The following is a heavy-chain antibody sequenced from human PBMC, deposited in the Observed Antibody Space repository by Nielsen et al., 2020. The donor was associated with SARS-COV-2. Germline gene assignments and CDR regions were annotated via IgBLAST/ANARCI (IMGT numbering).Heavy chain of an antibody. CDR2: IWYDGSNK. J-gene: IGHJ6*02. V-gene: IGHV3-33*01. CDR1: GFTFSSYG. CDR3: ASELVPGYYGMDV. Sequence: GGSLRLSCAASGFTFSSYGMHWVRQAPGKGLEWVAVIWYDGSNKYYADSVKGRFTISRDNSKNTLYLQMNSLRAEDTAVYYCASELVPGYYGMDVWGQWTTVTVSS. D-gene: IGHD6-13*01.